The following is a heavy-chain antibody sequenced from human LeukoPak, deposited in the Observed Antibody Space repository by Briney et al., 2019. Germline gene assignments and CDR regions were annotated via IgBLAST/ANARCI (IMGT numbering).Heavy chain of an antibody. CDR1: GFTFTSAW. J-gene: IGHJ4*02. CDR2: IKSKTDGGTT. V-gene: IGHV3-15*01. CDR3: STEDQRNS. Sequence: GGSLRLSCAASGFTFTSAWMSWVRQAPGKGLEWVGRIKSKTDGGTTDYAAPVKGRFTISRDDSKNTVFLQMNSLKTEDTAFYYCSTEDQRNSWGQGTLVTVFS. D-gene: IGHD1-1*01.